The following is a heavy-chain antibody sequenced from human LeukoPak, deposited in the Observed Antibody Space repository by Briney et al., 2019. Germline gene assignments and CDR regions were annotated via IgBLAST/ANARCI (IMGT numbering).Heavy chain of an antibody. J-gene: IGHJ4*02. CDR1: GFTFSDYY. CDR2: ISSTGTYI. CDR3: ARSGHYDSSGYYDFDS. V-gene: IGHV3-11*01. Sequence: PGGSLRLSCAASGFTFSDYYMSWIRQAPGKGLAWVSYISSTGTYIYYADSVKGRFTISRNNAKNSLYLQMNSLRAEDTAVYYCARSGHYDSSGYYDFDSWGQGTLVTVSS. D-gene: IGHD3-22*01.